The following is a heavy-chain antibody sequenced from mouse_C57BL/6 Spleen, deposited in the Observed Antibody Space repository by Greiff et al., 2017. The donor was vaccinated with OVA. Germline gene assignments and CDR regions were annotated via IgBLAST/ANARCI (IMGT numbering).Heavy chain of an antibody. J-gene: IGHJ4*01. CDR1: GFTFSDYG. V-gene: IGHV5-17*01. CDR2: ISSGSSTI. Sequence: EVKLVESGGGLVKPGGSLKLSCAASGFTFSDYGMHWVRQAPEKGLEWVAYISSGSSTIYYAATVKGRFTISRDNAKNTLFLQMTSLRSEDTAMYYCAVATDYYAMDYWGQGTSVTVSS. D-gene: IGHD1-1*01. CDR3: AVATDYYAMDY.